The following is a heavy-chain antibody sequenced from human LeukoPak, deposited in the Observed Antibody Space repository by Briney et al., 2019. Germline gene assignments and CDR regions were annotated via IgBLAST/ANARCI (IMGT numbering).Heavy chain of an antibody. CDR1: GYTFTGYY. Sequence: ASVKVSCKASGYTFTGYYMHWVRQAPGQGLEWMGWMNPNSGNTGYAQKFQGRVTMTRNTSISTAYMELSSLRSEDTAVYYCARAGYYDSSGYTEPETNWFDPWGQGTLVTVSS. J-gene: IGHJ5*02. D-gene: IGHD3-22*01. CDR2: MNPNSGNT. V-gene: IGHV1-8*02. CDR3: ARAGYYDSSGYTEPETNWFDP.